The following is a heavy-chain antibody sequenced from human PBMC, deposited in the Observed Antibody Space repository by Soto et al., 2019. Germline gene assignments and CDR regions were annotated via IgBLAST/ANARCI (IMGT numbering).Heavy chain of an antibody. CDR2: ISGTGGST. CDR3: AKEGIRVRGPGY. CDR1: GFTFSNYV. D-gene: IGHD3-10*01. Sequence: EVQLLESGGGLVQPGGSLRLSCAASGFTFSNYVLSWVRQAPGKGLEWVSAISGTGGSTYYADSVKGRFTISRDNSKNTLYVQMNSLRVEDTAVYYWAKEGIRVRGPGYRGRGTLVTVSS. V-gene: IGHV3-23*01. J-gene: IGHJ4*02.